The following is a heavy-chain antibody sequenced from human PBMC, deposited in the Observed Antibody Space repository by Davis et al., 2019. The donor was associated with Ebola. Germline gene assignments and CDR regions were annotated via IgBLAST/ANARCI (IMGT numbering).Heavy chain of an antibody. Sequence: MPGGSLRLSCTVSGGSISSYYWSWIRQPPGKGLEWIGYIYYSGSTNYNPSLKSRATISVDTSKNQFSLKLSSVTAADTAVYYCARGRYYYGMDVWGQGTTVTVSS. CDR1: GGSISSYY. V-gene: IGHV4-59*01. J-gene: IGHJ6*02. CDR3: ARGRYYYGMDV. CDR2: IYYSGST.